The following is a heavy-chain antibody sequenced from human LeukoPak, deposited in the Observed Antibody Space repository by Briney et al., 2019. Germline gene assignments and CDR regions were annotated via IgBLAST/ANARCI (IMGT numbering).Heavy chain of an antibody. CDR3: ARAESVVPAARNWFDP. CDR2: INHSGST. J-gene: IGHJ5*02. V-gene: IGHV4-34*01. D-gene: IGHD2-2*01. Sequence: SETLSLTCAVYGGSFSGYYWSWIRRPPGKGLEWIGEINHSGSTNYNPSLKSRVTISVDTSKNQFSLKLSSVTAADTAVYYCARAESVVPAARNWFDPWGQGTLVTVSS. CDR1: GGSFSGYY.